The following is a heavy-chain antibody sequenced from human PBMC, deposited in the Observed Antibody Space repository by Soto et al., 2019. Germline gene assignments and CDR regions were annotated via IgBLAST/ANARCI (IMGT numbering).Heavy chain of an antibody. CDR1: GGSISSGHYY. J-gene: IGHJ4*02. CDR3: ARGGGSDSFDY. V-gene: IGHV4-30-2*01. Sequence: PSETLSLTGSVSGGSISSGHYYWSWIRQPPGKGLEWIGYINHLETTFYNPSFESRLTLSIDRAKNQFSLKLHSMSAADRAVYFCARGGGSDSFDYWGQGILVTVSS. D-gene: IGHD1-26*01. CDR2: INHLETT.